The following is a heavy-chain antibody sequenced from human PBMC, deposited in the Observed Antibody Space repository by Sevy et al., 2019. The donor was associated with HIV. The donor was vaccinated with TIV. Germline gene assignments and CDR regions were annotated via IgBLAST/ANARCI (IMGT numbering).Heavy chain of an antibody. D-gene: IGHD5-18*01. Sequence: SETLSLTCTVSGDSISSGGYYWSWVRRHPEKGLEWVGNTYYRGGTYYNPSLKGRVTIAVVTSRNQCSQKVNSVTAAEKAEDYCARGSVETAKCHWGQGTQVTVSS. CDR3: ARGSVETAKCH. CDR1: GDSISSGGYY. V-gene: IGHV4-31*03. CDR2: TYYRGGT. J-gene: IGHJ4*02.